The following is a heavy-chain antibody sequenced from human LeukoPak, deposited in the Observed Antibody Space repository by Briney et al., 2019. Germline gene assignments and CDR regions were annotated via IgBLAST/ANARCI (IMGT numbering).Heavy chain of an antibody. Sequence: ASVKVSCKASDYTFISYGFSWVRQAPGQGLEWMGWISTYTGNTNYAQKLQGRVTMTTDTSTSTAYMELSSLRSEDTAVYYCARGGSGSPIDYWGQGTLVTVSS. V-gene: IGHV1-18*01. D-gene: IGHD3-10*01. J-gene: IGHJ4*02. CDR1: DYTFISYG. CDR2: ISTYTGNT. CDR3: ARGGSGSPIDY.